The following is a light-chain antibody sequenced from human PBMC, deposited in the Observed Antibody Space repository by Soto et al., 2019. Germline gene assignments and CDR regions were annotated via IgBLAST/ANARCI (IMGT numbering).Light chain of an antibody. CDR2: AAS. CDR1: QSISSY. V-gene: IGKV1-39*01. J-gene: IGKJ2*01. CDR3: QQSYSTPRT. Sequence: DIQMTQSPSSLSASVGDRVTITCRASQSISSYLNWYQQKPGKAPKLLIYAASRLQSGVPSRFSGSGSGTDFTLTISSLQPEDCATYYCQQSYSTPRTFGQGTKLEIK.